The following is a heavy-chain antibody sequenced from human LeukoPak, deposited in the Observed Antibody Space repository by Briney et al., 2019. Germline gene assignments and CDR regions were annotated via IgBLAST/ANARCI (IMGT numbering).Heavy chain of an antibody. CDR1: RYTPSENG. V-gene: IGHV3-20*04. D-gene: IGHD3-10*01. CDR3: ARGGGNHPLHW. J-gene: IGHJ2*01. Sequence: GGSLRLSCAPSRYTPSENGVSCVPDVPQRGVEGVSGINWRGVSTDYADSVHDRFTISRENAENSLYQQMNSRRAGDMVFYYCARGGGNHPLHWWGRGILVSVSS. CDR2: INWRGVST.